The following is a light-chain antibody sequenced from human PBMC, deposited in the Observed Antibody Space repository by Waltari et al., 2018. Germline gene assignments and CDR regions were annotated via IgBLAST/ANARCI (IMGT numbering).Light chain of an antibody. J-gene: IGLJ3*02. CDR1: SGSLSSTSY. CDR2: KAD. Sequence: QTVVTQEPSLSVSPGGTVTLTCALSSGSLSSTSYASWYQQTPGQAPRTLVYKADSRSSGVPARFSGAIRGNKAALTITGAQADDESDYYCLLYMGSGIWVFGGGTKLTVL. V-gene: IGLV8-61*01. CDR3: LLYMGSGIWV.